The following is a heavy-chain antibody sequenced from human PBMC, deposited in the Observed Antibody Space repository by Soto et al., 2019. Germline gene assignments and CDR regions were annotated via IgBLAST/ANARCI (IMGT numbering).Heavy chain of an antibody. D-gene: IGHD2-2*03. Sequence: PSETLSLTCSVSGGSISSGPYSWSWIRQPPGKGLEWIGNIHYNGNTKYSPSLKSRVTMSVDTSKNHFSLKLISVTTADTAVYFCAREGNLGRWIQPLDSWGQGTLVTVSS. V-gene: IGHV4-61*03. CDR3: AREGNLGRWIQPLDS. CDR1: GGSISSGPYS. J-gene: IGHJ4*02. CDR2: IHYNGNT.